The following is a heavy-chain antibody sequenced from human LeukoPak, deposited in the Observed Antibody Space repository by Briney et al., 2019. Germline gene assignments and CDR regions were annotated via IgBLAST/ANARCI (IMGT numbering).Heavy chain of an antibody. D-gene: IGHD4/OR15-4a*01. CDR1: GFTFSSYW. CDR3: ARDGRDDYGHGPDY. V-gene: IGHV3-7*01. CDR2: VKHDGSEE. Sequence: QTGGSLRLSCAASGFTFSSYWMSRVRQPPGKGLEWVATVKHDGSEEHYVDSAKGLFTISGDNAKNSLYLEMRSLRAEDTAVYYCARDGRDDYGHGPDYWGQGTLVTFSS. J-gene: IGHJ4*02.